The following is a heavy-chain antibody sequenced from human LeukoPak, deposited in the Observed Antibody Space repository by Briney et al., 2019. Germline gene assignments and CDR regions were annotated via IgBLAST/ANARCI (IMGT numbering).Heavy chain of an antibody. CDR2: IYYSGIT. V-gene: IGHV4-59*11. D-gene: IGHD6-19*01. J-gene: IGHJ5*02. CDR1: GDSISSHY. CDR3: AMTNTSGLSYP. Sequence: SGTLSLTCTVSGDSISSHYWSWIRQSPGKGLEWIGYIYYSGITDYNASFKSRVTISIGTSKNQFSLKLSSVTAADTAVYYCAMTNTSGLSYPWGQGTLVTVSS.